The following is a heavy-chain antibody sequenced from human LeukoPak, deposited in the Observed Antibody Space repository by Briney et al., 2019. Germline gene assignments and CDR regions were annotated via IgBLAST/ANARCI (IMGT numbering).Heavy chain of an antibody. CDR1: GFTFNNYA. V-gene: IGHV3-23*01. D-gene: IGHD3-22*01. CDR2: ITGSGSSA. Sequence: GRSLRLSCAASGFTFNNYAMSWVRQAPGKGLEWVSAITGSGSSAYYTDSVKGRFTVSRDNSKNTVYLQMNSLGAEDTAVYYCAREDSSGYYYDYFDYWGQGTLVTVSS. J-gene: IGHJ4*02. CDR3: AREDSSGYYYDYFDY.